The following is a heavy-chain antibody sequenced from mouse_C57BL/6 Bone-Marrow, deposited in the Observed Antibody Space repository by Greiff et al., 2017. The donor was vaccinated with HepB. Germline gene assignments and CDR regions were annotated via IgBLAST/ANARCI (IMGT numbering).Heavy chain of an antibody. D-gene: IGHD1-1*01. Sequence: QSGAELVRPGASVKMSCKASGYTFTSYNMHWVKQTPRQGLEWIGAIYPGNGDTSYNQKFKGKATLTVDKSSSTAYMQLSSLTSEDSAVYFCATTVVANWYFDVWGTGTTVTVSS. CDR1: GYTFTSYN. CDR3: ATTVVANWYFDV. V-gene: IGHV1-12*01. J-gene: IGHJ1*03. CDR2: IYPGNGDT.